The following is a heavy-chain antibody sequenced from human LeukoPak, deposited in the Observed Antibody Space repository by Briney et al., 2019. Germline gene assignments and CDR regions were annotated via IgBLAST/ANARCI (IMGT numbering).Heavy chain of an antibody. CDR3: AKARGGLIGDAFDI. J-gene: IGHJ3*02. D-gene: IGHD5-24*01. CDR1: GFTFDDYA. Sequence: GRSLRLSCAASGFTFDDYAMHWVRQAPGKGLEGVSGISWNSGSIGYADSVKGRFTISRDNAKNSLYLQMNSLRAEDTALYYCAKARGGLIGDAFDIWGQGTMVTVSS. CDR2: ISWNSGSI. V-gene: IGHV3-9*01.